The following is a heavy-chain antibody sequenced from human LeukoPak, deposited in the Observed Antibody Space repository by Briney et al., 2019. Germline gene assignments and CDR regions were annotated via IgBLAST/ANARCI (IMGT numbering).Heavy chain of an antibody. J-gene: IGHJ5*02. Sequence: QPGGSLRLSCAASGFTFSSYAMSWVRQAPGKGLEWVSAISGSGGSTYYADSVKGRFTISRDNSKNTLYLQMNSLKTEDTAVYYCAKDQLNSGTYRHWFDPWGQGTLVTVSS. V-gene: IGHV3-23*01. CDR3: AKDQLNSGTYRHWFDP. CDR1: GFTFSSYA. D-gene: IGHD3-10*01. CDR2: ISGSGGST.